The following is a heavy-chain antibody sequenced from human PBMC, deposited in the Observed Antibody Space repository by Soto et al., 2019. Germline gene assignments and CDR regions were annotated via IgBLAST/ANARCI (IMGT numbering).Heavy chain of an antibody. J-gene: IGHJ3*02. CDR2: IYYSGST. CDR3: AREYCTNGVCPFAFDI. V-gene: IGHV4-31*01. CDR1: GGSISSGGYY. Sequence: QVQLQESGPGLVKPSQTLSLTCTVSGGSISSGGYYWSWIRQHPGKGLEWIGYIYYSGSTYYNPPLKSLVTISVDTSKNQFSLKLSSVTAADTAVYYCAREYCTNGVCPFAFDIWGQGTMVTVSS. D-gene: IGHD2-8*01.